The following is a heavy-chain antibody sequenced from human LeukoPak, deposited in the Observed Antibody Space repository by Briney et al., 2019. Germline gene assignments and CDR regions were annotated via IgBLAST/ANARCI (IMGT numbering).Heavy chain of an antibody. V-gene: IGHV3-66*01. CDR1: GFTVSTNY. Sequence: GGSLRLSCAASGFTVSTNYMSWVRQAPGKGLEWVSVIYSGGSTYYADSVKGRFTISRDTSKNTLFLQMNSLRAEDTAVYYWAREEAPFNYWGKETLVTVPS. CDR2: IYSGGST. CDR3: AREEAPFNY. J-gene: IGHJ4*02.